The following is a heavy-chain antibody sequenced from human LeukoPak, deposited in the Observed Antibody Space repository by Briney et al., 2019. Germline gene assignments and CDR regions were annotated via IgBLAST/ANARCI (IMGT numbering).Heavy chain of an antibody. CDR2: IDPSDSYS. CDR1: GYSFTNYG. V-gene: IGHV5-10-1*01. D-gene: IGHD3-22*01. J-gene: IGHJ4*02. CDR3: ARQLDYYDKRDY. Sequence: HGESLRISCKGSGYSFTNYGISWVRQMPGKGLEWMGRIDPSDSYSNYCPSFQGHVTISADRSISTAYLQRRSLKASDTAKYYCARQLDYYDKRDYWGQGTLVTVAT.